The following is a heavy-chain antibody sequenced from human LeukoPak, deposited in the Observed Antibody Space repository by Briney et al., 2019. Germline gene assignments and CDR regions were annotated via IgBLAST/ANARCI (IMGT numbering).Heavy chain of an antibody. CDR2: IIPILGIA. CDR1: RGTFSSYA. V-gene: IGHV1-69*04. J-gene: IGHJ4*02. Sequence: SVKVSCTASRGTFSSYAISWVRQAPGQGLEWMGRIIPILGIANYAQKFRGRVTITADKSTSTAYMELSSLRSEDTAVYYCARAFLLWGQGTLVTVSS. D-gene: IGHD2/OR15-2a*01. CDR3: ARAFLL.